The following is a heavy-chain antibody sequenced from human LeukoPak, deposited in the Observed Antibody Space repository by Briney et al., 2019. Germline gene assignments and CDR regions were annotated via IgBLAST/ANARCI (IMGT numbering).Heavy chain of an antibody. CDR1: GGTFSSYA. J-gene: IGHJ4*02. Sequence: ASVKVSCKASGGTFSSYAISWVRQAPGQGLEWMGRIIPIFGIANYAQKFQGRVTITADKSTSTAYMELSSLRSEDTAVYYCARSGGGVRYDFWSGYPKEGDFDCWGQGTLVTVSS. CDR3: ARSGGGVRYDFWSGYPKEGDFDC. V-gene: IGHV1-69*04. CDR2: IIPIFGIA. D-gene: IGHD3-3*01.